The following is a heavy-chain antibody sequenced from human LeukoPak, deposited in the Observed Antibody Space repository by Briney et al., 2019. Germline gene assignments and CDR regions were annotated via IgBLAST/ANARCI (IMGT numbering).Heavy chain of an antibody. CDR3: ATTTIRLGY. Sequence: SETLSLTCSVSGYSISSAYYWGWIRQPPGKGLEWIGSISNSGSTYYNPSLKSRVTISVDTSNNQFSLKLSSVTAADTAVYYCATTTIRLGYWGQGTLVTVSS. J-gene: IGHJ4*02. D-gene: IGHD1-26*01. CDR1: GYSISSAYY. CDR2: ISNSGST. V-gene: IGHV4-38-2*02.